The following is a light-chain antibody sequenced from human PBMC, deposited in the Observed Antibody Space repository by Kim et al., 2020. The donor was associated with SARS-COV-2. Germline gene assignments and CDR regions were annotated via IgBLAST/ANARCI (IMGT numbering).Light chain of an antibody. CDR1: QAISNY. CDR2: GAS. V-gene: IGKV1-9*01. J-gene: IGKJ4*01. Sequence: GDRVPITCRASQAISNYLAWYQQNPGRAPQLLISGASTLQRGVPSRFSGSGSGTEFTLTISSLQPEDFATYYCQQLNTYPLTFGGGTKVDIK. CDR3: QQLNTYPLT.